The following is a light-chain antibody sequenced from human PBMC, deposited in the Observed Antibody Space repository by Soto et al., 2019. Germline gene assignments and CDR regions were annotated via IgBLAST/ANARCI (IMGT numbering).Light chain of an antibody. CDR3: CSYAGSSLLDV. V-gene: IGLV2-23*02. CDR2: EVS. CDR1: SSDVGSYNL. Sequence: QSALTQPASVSGSPGQSVTISCTGTSSDVGSYNLVSWYQQHPGKAPKLMIYEVSKRPSGVSNRFSGSKSGNTASLTISGLQAEDEADYYCCSYAGSSLLDVFGTGTKLTVL. J-gene: IGLJ1*01.